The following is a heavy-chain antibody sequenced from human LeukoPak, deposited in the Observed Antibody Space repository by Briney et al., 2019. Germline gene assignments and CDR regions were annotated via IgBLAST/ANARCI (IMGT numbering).Heavy chain of an antibody. Sequence: GGSLRLSCAASGFTFSSYSMNWVRQAPGKGLEWVSYISSSSSTIYYADSVKGRFTISRDNAKNSLYLQMNSLRAEDTAVYYCARSGFGSGISFDLWGQGTLVTVSS. CDR2: ISSSSSTI. CDR3: ARSGFGSGISFDL. V-gene: IGHV3-48*04. J-gene: IGHJ5*02. CDR1: GFTFSSYS. D-gene: IGHD3-10*01.